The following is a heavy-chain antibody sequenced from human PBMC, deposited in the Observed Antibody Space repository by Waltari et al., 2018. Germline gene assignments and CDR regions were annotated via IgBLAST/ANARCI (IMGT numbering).Heavy chain of an antibody. D-gene: IGHD4-17*01. CDR1: GYTFLNYD. Sequence: QVQLVQSGAEVKKPGASVKVSCKASGYTFLNYDINWVRQATGQGLEWLGWMNPKSGYTGYAQKFQGRVTISRYTSISTAYMELSSLRSEDTAVYDCARAYGDLDYWGQGTLVTVSS. CDR3: ARAYGDLDY. CDR2: MNPKSGYT. V-gene: IGHV1-8*03. J-gene: IGHJ4*02.